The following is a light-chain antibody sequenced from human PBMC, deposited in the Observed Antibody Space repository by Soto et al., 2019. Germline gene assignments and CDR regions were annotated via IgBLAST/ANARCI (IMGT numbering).Light chain of an antibody. CDR3: QQYDTLPPS. CDR1: QDISNY. J-gene: IGKJ4*01. CDR2: DAS. Sequence: DIQMTQSPSSLSAYVGDRVTITCQASQDISNYLNWYQQKPGKAPKLLIYDASSLETGVPSRFSGSGSGTDFTFTISSLQHEDIATYYCQQYDTLPPSFGGGTKVEIK. V-gene: IGKV1-33*01.